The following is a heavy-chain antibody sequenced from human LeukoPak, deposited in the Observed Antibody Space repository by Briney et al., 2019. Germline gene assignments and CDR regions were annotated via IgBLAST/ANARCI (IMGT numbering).Heavy chain of an antibody. CDR3: ARWGSIAVARFDY. D-gene: IGHD6-6*01. J-gene: IGHJ4*02. V-gene: IGHV4-59*01. Sequence: SETLSLTCTVSGGSISNYYWSWIRQPPGKGLEWIGYIYYTGSTNYNLSLTSRVNISVDTSKNQFSLNLTSVTAADTAVYYCARWGSIAVARFDYWGQGTLVTVSS. CDR2: IYYTGST. CDR1: GGSISNYY.